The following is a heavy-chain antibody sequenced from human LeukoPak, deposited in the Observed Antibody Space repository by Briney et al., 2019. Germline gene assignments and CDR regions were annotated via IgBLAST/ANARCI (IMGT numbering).Heavy chain of an antibody. J-gene: IGHJ4*02. V-gene: IGHV4-39*07. CDR2: IFYSGNT. Sequence: SETLSLTCTVSSGSVSNSHYYWAWVRQPPGKGLEWLGSIFYSGNTHYNPSLKSPVTISIDTSKNQFSLKLSSVTAADTAVYYCARAVGDYWGQGTLVTVSS. D-gene: IGHD4-23*01. CDR1: SGSVSNSHYY. CDR3: ARAVGDY.